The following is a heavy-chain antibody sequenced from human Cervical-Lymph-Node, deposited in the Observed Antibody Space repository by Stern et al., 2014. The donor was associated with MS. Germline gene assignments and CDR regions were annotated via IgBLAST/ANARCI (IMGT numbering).Heavy chain of an antibody. CDR1: GFTFSDYY. CDR2: ISGRDGTI. V-gene: IGHV3-11*01. CDR3: ARAGGSKDDF. J-gene: IGHJ4*02. Sequence: VQLVESGGGLVKPGGSLRLSCAASGFTFSDYYMNWIRQAPGKGLEWVSYISGRDGTIFYADSVNGLFHISRDNAKKSLYLQMNSLRAEDSAVYYCARAGGSKDDFWGQGTLVTVSS. D-gene: IGHD3-10*01.